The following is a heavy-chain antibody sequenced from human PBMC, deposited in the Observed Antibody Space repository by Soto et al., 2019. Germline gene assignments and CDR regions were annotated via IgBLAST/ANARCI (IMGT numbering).Heavy chain of an antibody. J-gene: IGHJ4*02. CDR3: ARHVRGLELRPLYFDY. CDR2: IYYSGST. CDR1: GGSISSSSYY. V-gene: IGHV4-39*01. Sequence: TLSLTCTVSGGSISSSSYYWGWIRQPPGKGLEWIGSIYYSGSTYYNPSLKSRVTISVDTSKNQFSLKLSSVTAADTAVYYCARHVRGLELRPLYFDYWGQGTLVTVSS. D-gene: IGHD1-7*01.